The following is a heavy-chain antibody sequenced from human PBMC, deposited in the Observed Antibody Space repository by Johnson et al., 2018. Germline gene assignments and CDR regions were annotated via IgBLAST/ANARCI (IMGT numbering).Heavy chain of an antibody. CDR1: GFTFSNFG. Sequence: QVQLQESGGGVVQPGRSLRLSCGASGFTFSNFGIHWVRQAPGKGLEWVAHISYDGRNKNYADSVKGRFAISRDNSKNTLYLQMDSLRAEDAAGSPCARDSPTSDAFEMWGQWTVVTVSS. J-gene: IGHJ3*02. CDR2: ISYDGRNK. CDR3: ARDSPTSDAFEM. V-gene: IGHV3-30*03.